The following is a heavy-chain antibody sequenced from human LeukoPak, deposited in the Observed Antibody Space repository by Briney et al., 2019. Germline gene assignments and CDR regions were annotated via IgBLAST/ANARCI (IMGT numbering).Heavy chain of an antibody. J-gene: IGHJ4*02. CDR1: GYTFTSYD. D-gene: IGHD4-17*01. CDR3: ARGDDYGGPHDY. Sequence: ASVKVSCKASGYTFTSYDINWVRQATGQGLEWMGWMNPNSGNTGYAQKFQGRVTMTRDTSTSTVYMELSSLRSEDTAVYYCARGDDYGGPHDYWGQGTLVTVSS. V-gene: IGHV1-8*01. CDR2: MNPNSGNT.